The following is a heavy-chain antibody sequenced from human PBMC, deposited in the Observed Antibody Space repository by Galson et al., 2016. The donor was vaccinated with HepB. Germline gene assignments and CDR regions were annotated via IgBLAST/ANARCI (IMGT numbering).Heavy chain of an antibody. CDR2: ISSSGSYNT. V-gene: IGHV3-21*05. CDR3: ARAASELDY. CDR1: GFTFSSYA. D-gene: IGHD6-19*01. Sequence: SLRLSCAASGFTFSSYAMHWVRQAPGKGLEWVSYISSSGSYNTNYADSVKGRFTISRDNAKNSLYLQMDSLRVEDTAVYYCARAASELDYWGQGTLVTVSS. J-gene: IGHJ4*02.